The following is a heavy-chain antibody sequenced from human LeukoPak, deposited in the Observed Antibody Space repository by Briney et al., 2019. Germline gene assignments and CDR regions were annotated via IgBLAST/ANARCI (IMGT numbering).Heavy chain of an antibody. CDR3: ARASAHYYYGSEYGMDV. Sequence: SETLSLTCAVYGGSFSGYYWSWIRQPPGKGLEWIGEINHSGSTNYNPSLKSRVTISVDTSKNQFSLKLSSVTAADTAVYYYARASAHYYYGSEYGMDVWGQGTTVTVSS. CDR2: INHSGST. CDR1: GGSFSGYY. V-gene: IGHV4-34*01. J-gene: IGHJ6*02. D-gene: IGHD3-10*01.